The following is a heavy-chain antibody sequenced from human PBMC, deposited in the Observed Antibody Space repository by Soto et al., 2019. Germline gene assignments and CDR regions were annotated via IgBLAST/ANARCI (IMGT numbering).Heavy chain of an antibody. D-gene: IGHD3-10*01. CDR1: GGSISSGGYY. V-gene: IGHV4-31*03. CDR2: IYYSGST. CDR3: ARESNITMVRGVIYYYYYMDV. Sequence: QVQLQESGPGLVKPSQTLSLTCTVSGGSISSGGYYWSWIRQHPGKGLEWIGYIYYSGSTYYNPSLKSRVTISVDTSKNQFSLKLSSVTAADTAVYYCARESNITMVRGVIYYYYYMDVWGKGTTVTVSS. J-gene: IGHJ6*03.